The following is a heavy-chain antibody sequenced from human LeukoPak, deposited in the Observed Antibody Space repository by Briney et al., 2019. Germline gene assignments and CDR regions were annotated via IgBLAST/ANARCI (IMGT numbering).Heavy chain of an antibody. D-gene: IGHD2/OR15-2a*01. CDR1: GGSISSYY. V-gene: IGHV4-34*01. CDR3: ARAPFLDY. CDR2: INHSGST. Sequence: SETLSLTCTVSGGSISSYYCSWIRQPPGKGLEWIGEINHSGSTNYNPSLKSRVTISVDTSKNQFSLKLSSVTAADTAVYYCARAPFLDYWGQGTLVTVSS. J-gene: IGHJ4*02.